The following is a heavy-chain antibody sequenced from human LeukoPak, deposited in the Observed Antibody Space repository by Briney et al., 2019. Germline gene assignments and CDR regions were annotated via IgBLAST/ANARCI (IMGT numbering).Heavy chain of an antibody. CDR3: ARGRYDYVWGSYRLRYFDY. CDR2: MNPNSGNT. D-gene: IGHD3-16*02. J-gene: IGHJ4*02. V-gene: IGHV1-8*01. CDR1: GYTFTSYD. Sequence: GASVKVSCKASGYTFTSYDINWVRQATGQGLEWMGWMNPNSGNTGYAQKFQGRVTMTRNTSISTAYMELSSLRSEDTAVYYCARGRYDYVWGSYRLRYFDYWGQGTLVTVSS.